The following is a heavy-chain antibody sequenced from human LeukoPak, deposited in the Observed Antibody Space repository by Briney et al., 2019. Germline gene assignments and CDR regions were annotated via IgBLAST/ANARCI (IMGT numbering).Heavy chain of an antibody. CDR1: GGSISSYY. CDR2: IYYSGST. V-gene: IGHV4-59*08. CDR3: ARHAKAAGYYDSSGYYSENYFDY. D-gene: IGHD3-22*01. Sequence: SETLSLTCTVCGGSISSYYWSWIRQPPGKGLEWIGYIYYSGSTNYNPSLKSRVTISVDTSKNHFSLKLSSVTAADTAVYYCARHAKAAGYYDSSGYYSENYFDYWGEGTLVSVSS. J-gene: IGHJ4*02.